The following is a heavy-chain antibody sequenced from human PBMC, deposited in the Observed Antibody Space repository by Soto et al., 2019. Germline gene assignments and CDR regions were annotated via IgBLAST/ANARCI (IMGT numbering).Heavy chain of an antibody. CDR1: GFTFDDYA. CDR3: AKAQFQNYGDYYFDY. J-gene: IGHJ4*02. D-gene: IGHD4-17*01. V-gene: IGHV3-9*01. Sequence: SLKISCAASGFTFDDYAMHWVRQAPGKGLEWVSGISWNSGSIGYADSVKGRFTISRDNAKNSLYLQMNSLRAEDTALYYCAKAQFQNYGDYYFDYWGQGTLVTVSS. CDR2: ISWNSGSI.